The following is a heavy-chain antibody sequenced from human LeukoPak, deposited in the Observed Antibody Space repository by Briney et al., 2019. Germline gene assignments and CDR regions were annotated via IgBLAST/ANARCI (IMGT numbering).Heavy chain of an antibody. V-gene: IGHV1-3*03. J-gene: IGHJ4*02. Sequence: GASVKVSCKASGYTFTSYAMHWVRQAPGQRLEWMGWINAGNGNTKYSQEFQGRVTITRDTSASTAYMELSSLRSEDTAVYYCARVIGLGGVIVRRYYFDYWGQGTLVTVSS. D-gene: IGHD3-16*02. CDR1: GYTFTSYA. CDR3: ARVIGLGGVIVRRYYFDY. CDR2: INAGNGNT.